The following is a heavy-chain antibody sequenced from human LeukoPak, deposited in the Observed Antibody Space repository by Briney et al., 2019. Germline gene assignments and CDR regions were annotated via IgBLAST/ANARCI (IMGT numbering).Heavy chain of an antibody. V-gene: IGHV3-7*01. CDR1: GLTFSGYW. CDR2: INLDGSVK. CDR3: ATSDDSSGSD. D-gene: IGHD3-22*01. Sequence: GGSLRLSCAASGLTFSGYWMSWVRQAPGKGLEWVANINLDGSVKHYVDSARGRFTISRDSAKNSLYLQMNSLRAEDTALYYCATSDDSSGSDWGQGTLVTVSS. J-gene: IGHJ4*02.